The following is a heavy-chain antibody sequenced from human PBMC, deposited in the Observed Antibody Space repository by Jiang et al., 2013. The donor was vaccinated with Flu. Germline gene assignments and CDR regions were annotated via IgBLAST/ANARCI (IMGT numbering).Heavy chain of an antibody. CDR1: G. CDR3: AKDQFSGTYYGWDYGMDV. V-gene: IGHV3-30*18. CDR2: IRRCTKK. D-gene: IGHD1-26*01. J-gene: IGHJ6*02. Sequence: GMHWVARLQARGWSGGSYIRRCTKKFYADSXKGRVTISRDNSKNTLYLEMNSLRTEDTALYYCAKDQFSGTYYGWDYGMDVWGQGTTVTVSS.